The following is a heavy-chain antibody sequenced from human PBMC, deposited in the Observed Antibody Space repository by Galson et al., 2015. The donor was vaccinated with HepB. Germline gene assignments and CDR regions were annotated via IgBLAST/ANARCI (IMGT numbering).Heavy chain of an antibody. CDR2: ISNDASNK. CDR3: AKDRRYFDWLANFEY. J-gene: IGHJ4*02. D-gene: IGHD3-9*01. CDR1: GFTFSSYA. Sequence: SLRLSCAASGFTFSSYAIHWVRQAPGKGLEWVAAISNDASNKYYADSVKGRFTISRDNSKNTLYLQMNSLRAEDTAVYYCAKDRRYFDWLANFEYWGQGTLVTVSS. V-gene: IGHV3-30-3*01.